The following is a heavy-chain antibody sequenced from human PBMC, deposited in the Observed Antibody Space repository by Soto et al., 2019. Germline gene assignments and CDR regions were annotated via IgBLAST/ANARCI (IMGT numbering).Heavy chain of an antibody. Sequence: AASVKVSCKASGYTFINYDISWVRQATGQGLEWMGWMNPGSGKTGYANKFQGRVTMTRDASTSTAHLELSSLTSEDTAVYYCARMASFGKINWFGPRGQGTLVTVSS. CDR3: ARMASFGKINWFGP. J-gene: IGHJ5*02. V-gene: IGHV1-8*02. CDR2: MNPGSGKT. CDR1: GYTFINYD. D-gene: IGHD3-16*01.